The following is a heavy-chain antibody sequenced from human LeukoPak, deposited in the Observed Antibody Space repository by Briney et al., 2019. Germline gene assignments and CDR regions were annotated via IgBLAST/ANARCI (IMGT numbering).Heavy chain of an antibody. Sequence: PGGSLRLSCAASGFTFINAWMAGVRQAPGKGLEGVGRIKAKAHGGTTDYAAPVKGRFTISRDDSKNTLYLQMNSLKTEDTAVYYCTTDGVGIEGATFDYWGQGTLVTVSS. CDR3: TTDGVGIEGATFDY. V-gene: IGHV3-15*01. J-gene: IGHJ4*02. CDR2: IKAKAHGGTT. D-gene: IGHD1-26*01. CDR1: GFTFINAW.